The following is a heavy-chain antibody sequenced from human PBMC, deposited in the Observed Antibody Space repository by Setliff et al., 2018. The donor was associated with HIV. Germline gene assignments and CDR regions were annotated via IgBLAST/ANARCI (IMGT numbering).Heavy chain of an antibody. Sequence: GESLKISCAASGVIFNNLWMHWVRQVPGKGLVWISDINQDGSDANYAESVRGRFTISRDNAKNTLYLQMNSLRAEDTAVYYCTTLLGIPSSHFNYWGQGMLVTVSS. J-gene: IGHJ4*02. CDR3: TTLLGIPSSHFNY. D-gene: IGHD7-27*01. CDR2: INQDGSDA. V-gene: IGHV3-74*01. CDR1: GVIFNNLW.